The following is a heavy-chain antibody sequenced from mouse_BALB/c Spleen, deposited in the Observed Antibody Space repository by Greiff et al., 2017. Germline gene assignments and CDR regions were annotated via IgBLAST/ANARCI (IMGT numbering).Heavy chain of an antibody. CDR3: ARLGPTGAMDY. Sequence: EVQGVESGGGLVQPGGSRKLSCAASGFTFSSFGMHWVRQAPEKGLEWVAYISSGSSTIYYADTVKGRFTISRDNPKNTLFLQMTSLRSEDTAMYYCARLGPTGAMDYWGQGTSVTVSS. J-gene: IGHJ4*01. D-gene: IGHD3-1*01. CDR2: ISSGSSTI. V-gene: IGHV5-17*02. CDR1: GFTFSSFG.